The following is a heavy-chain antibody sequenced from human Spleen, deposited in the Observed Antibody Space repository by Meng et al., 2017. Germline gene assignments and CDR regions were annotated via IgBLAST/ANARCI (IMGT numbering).Heavy chain of an antibody. CDR1: GFTFGGFG. Sequence: QVEVVESWGGVVQPGKSLGLSCAAAGFTFGGFGMHWVRQAPGKGLEWVAVIWYDGSKKHYADSVKGRFTISRDNSKNTLYLQMNSLRAEDTAVYYCAKEEVPNDYWGQGTLVTVSS. CDR3: AKEEVPNDY. V-gene: IGHV3-33*06. J-gene: IGHJ4*02. CDR2: IWYDGSKK. D-gene: IGHD3-10*01.